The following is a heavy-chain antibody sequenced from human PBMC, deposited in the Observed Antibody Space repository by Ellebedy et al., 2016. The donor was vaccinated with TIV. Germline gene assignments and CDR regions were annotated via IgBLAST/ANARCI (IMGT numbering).Heavy chain of an antibody. Sequence: AASVKVSCKASGYTFTSYYMHWVRQAPGQGLEWMGIVNPSGGSTTYAQRFQGRVTMTRDTSTSTAYMELSSLRSEDTAVYYCASGLAVAGTTDYWGQGTLVTVSS. CDR2: VNPSGGST. V-gene: IGHV1-46*01. CDR1: GYTFTSYY. J-gene: IGHJ4*02. D-gene: IGHD6-13*01. CDR3: ASGLAVAGTTDY.